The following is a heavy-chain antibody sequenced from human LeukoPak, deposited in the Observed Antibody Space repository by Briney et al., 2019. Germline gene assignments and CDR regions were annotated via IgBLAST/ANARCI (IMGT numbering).Heavy chain of an antibody. CDR1: GFTFSSYW. Sequence: GGSLRLSCAASGFTFSSYWMNWVRQAPGKGLVWVSRIASDGSSTTYADSVKGRFSISRDNAMNTLYLQMNSLRVEDTAVYYCARGRPHGNDYWGQGTLVTVSS. CDR3: ARGRPHGNDY. CDR2: IASDGSST. D-gene: IGHD4-23*01. J-gene: IGHJ4*02. V-gene: IGHV3-74*01.